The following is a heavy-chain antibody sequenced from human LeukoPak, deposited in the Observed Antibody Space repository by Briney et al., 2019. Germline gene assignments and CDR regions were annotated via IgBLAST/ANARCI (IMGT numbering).Heavy chain of an antibody. Sequence: PSQTLSLTCSVSGGSISSDSYYWSWIRQPAGKGLEWIGRIYTSGSTYYNPSLKSRVTISVDTSKNQFSLKLSSVTAADTAVYYCARSLSSGYYCFDYWGQGTLVTVSS. D-gene: IGHD3-22*01. J-gene: IGHJ4*02. CDR1: GGSISSDSYY. V-gene: IGHV4-61*02. CDR2: IYTSGST. CDR3: ARSLSSGYYCFDY.